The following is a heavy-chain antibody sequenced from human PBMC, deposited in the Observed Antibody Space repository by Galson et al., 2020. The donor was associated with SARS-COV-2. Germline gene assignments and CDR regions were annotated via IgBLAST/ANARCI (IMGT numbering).Heavy chain of an antibody. J-gene: IGHJ4*02. D-gene: IGHD4-17*01. CDR3: ATVWALQEYYGDYVFD. CDR2: FDPEDGET. Sequence: ASVKVSCKVSGYTLTELSMHWVRQAPGKGLEWMGGFDPEDGETIYAQKFQGRVTMTEDTSTDTAYMELSSLRSEDTAVYYSATVWALQEYYGDYVFDWGQGTLVTVSS. V-gene: IGHV1-24*01. CDR1: GYTLTELS.